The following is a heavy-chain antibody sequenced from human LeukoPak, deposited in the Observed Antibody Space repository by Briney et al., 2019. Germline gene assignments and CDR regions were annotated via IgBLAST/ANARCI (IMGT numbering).Heavy chain of an antibody. J-gene: IGHJ5*02. V-gene: IGHV3-33*03. CDR1: GFTSSSYG. CDR3: AKGLGVSYCSGGSCYNNWLDP. Sequence: GGSLRLSCATSGFTSSSYGMHWVRQAPGRGLEWVAVIWHDGTEKHYADSVKGRFAISRDSSKATLYLQMSSLRAEDTAIYYCAKGLGVSYCSGGSCYNNWLDPWGQGTLVTVSS. CDR2: IWHDGTEK. D-gene: IGHD2-15*01.